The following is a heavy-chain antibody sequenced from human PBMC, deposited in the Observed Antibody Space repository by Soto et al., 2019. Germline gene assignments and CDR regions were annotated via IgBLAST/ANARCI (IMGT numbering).Heavy chain of an antibody. CDR1: GGSFSGYY. Sequence: PSETLSLTCAVYGGSFSGYYWSWIRQPPGKGLEWIGEINHSGSTNYNPSLKSRVTISVDTSKNQFSLKLSSVTAADTAVYYCARGGYCSSSGVGYFYYWGQETLLTVSS. J-gene: IGHJ4*02. CDR3: ARGGYCSSSGVGYFYY. D-gene: IGHD6-13*01. CDR2: INHSGST. V-gene: IGHV4-34*01.